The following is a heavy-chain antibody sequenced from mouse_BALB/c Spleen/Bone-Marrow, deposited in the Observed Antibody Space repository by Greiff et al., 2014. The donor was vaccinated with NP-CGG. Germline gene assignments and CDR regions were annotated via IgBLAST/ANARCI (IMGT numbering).Heavy chain of an antibody. J-gene: IGHJ4*01. CDR3: TRSGKRYGAMDY. D-gene: IGHD2-10*02. V-gene: IGHV5-4*02. CDR1: GFTFSDHY. Sequence: EVQGVESGGGLVKPGGSLKLSCAASGFTFSDHYMYWVRQTPEKRLEWVATISDGGTYTFYPDSVKGRFTISRDNAKNNLYLQMSSLQSEDTAMYYCTRSGKRYGAMDYWGQGTSVTVSS. CDR2: ISDGGTYT.